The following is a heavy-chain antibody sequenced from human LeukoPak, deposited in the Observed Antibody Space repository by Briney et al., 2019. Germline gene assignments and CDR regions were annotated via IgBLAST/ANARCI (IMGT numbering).Heavy chain of an antibody. D-gene: IGHD6-13*01. V-gene: IGHV1-18*01. J-gene: IGHJ4*02. CDR2: ISTYTGDT. CDR1: GYTFTSYG. CDR3: TRATIPAAGIDY. Sequence: ASVNVSCKASGYTFTSYGVSWVRQAPGQGLEWMGWISTYTGDTNYAQKLQGRLTMTTDTSASTAFMERRSLTSDDTAVYYCTRATIPAAGIDYWGQGTLVTVSS.